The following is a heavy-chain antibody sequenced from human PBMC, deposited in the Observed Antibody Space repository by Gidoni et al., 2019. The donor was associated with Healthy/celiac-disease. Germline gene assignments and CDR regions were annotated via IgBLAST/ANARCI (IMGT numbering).Heavy chain of an antibody. CDR1: GFTFSSYS. CDR3: ARDGGSGYNLYYFDY. D-gene: IGHD5-12*01. J-gene: IGHJ4*02. V-gene: IGHV3-21*01. Sequence: EVQLVESGGGLVKPGGSLRLSCAASGFTFSSYSMNWVRQAPGKGLEWVSSISSSSSYIYYADSVKGRFTISRDNAKNSLYLQMNSLRAEDTAVYYCARDGGSGYNLYYFDYWGQGTLVTVSS. CDR2: ISSSSSYI.